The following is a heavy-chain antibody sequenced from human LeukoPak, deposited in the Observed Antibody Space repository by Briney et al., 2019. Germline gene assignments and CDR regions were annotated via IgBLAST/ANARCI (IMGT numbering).Heavy chain of an antibody. D-gene: IGHD3-3*01. CDR1: GGSISSYY. CDR2: IYYSGST. Sequence: SETLSLTCTVSGGSISSYYWSRIRQPPGKGLEWIGYIYYSGSTNYNPSLKSRVTISVDASKNQFSLKLSSVTAADTAVYYCARHSGYDFWSGYYSSDAFDIWGQGTMVTVSS. J-gene: IGHJ3*02. V-gene: IGHV4-59*08. CDR3: ARHSGYDFWSGYYSSDAFDI.